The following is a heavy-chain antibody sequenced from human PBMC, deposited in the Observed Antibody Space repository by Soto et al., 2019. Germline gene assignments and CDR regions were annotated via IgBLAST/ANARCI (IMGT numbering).Heavy chain of an antibody. J-gene: IGHJ6*02. CDR2: IIPIFVTA. CDR3: ARASPAYYYYGMDV. CDR1: GGTFSSYA. V-gene: IGHV1-69*01. Sequence: QVQLVQSVAEVKKPGSSVKVSCKASGGTFSSYAISWVRQAPGQGLEWMGGIIPIFVTANYAQKFQGRVTITADESTSTDYMELSSLRSEDTAVYYCARASPAYYYYGMDVWGQGTTVTVSS.